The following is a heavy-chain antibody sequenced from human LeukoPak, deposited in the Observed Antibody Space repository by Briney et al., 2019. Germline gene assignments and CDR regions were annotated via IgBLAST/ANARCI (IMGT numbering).Heavy chain of an antibody. D-gene: IGHD2-21*02. CDR2: ISGNGRTI. V-gene: IGHV3-43*02. CDR3: GRQAYCGGDCYFVDY. CDR1: GFTFDNYA. Sequence: SGGSLRLSCAASGFTFDNYAFHWVRQAPGKGLEWVSVISGNGRTIYYADSMKGRFTISRDNSKNSLFLQMNSLRTEDTALYYCGRQAYCGGDCYFVDYWGQGTLVTVSS. J-gene: IGHJ4*02.